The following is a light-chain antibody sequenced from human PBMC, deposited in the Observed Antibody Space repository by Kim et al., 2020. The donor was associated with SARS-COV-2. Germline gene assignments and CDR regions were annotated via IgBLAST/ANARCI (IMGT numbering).Light chain of an antibody. V-gene: IGKV3-11*01. CDR2: DAS. CDR3: QQRSNWPPLT. J-gene: IGKJ4*01. CDR1: QSVSSY. Sequence: EIVLTQSPATLSLSPGERATLSCRASQSVSSYLAWYQQKPGQAPRLLIYDASNRATGIPARFSGSGCGTDFTLTISSLEPEDFAVYYCQQRSNWPPLTFGGGTKVDIK.